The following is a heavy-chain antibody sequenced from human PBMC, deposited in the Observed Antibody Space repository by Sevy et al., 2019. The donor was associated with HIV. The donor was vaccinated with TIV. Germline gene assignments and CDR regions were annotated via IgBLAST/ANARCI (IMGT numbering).Heavy chain of an antibody. Sequence: GGSLRLSCAASGFTFSSYGMHWVRQAPGKGLEWVAVIWYDGSNKYYADSVKGRFTISRDNSKNTRYLQMNSLRAEDTAVYYCAKGGLWFGELFGAFDIWGQGTMVTVSS. CDR3: AKGGLWFGELFGAFDI. D-gene: IGHD3-10*01. V-gene: IGHV3-33*06. CDR1: GFTFSSYG. CDR2: IWYDGSNK. J-gene: IGHJ3*02.